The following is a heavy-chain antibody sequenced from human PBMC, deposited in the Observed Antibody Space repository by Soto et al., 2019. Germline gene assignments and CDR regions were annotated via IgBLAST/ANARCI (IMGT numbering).Heavy chain of an antibody. CDR3: ARVFGYGDYDYFDY. J-gene: IGHJ4*02. V-gene: IGHV1-18*01. CDR1: GYTFTSYG. Sequence: DSVKVSCKASGYTFTSYGISWARQAPGQGLEWMGWISAYNGNTNYAQKLQGRVTMTTDTSTSTAYMELRSLRSDDTAVYYCARVFGYGDYDYFDYWGQGTLVPVSS. D-gene: IGHD4-17*01. CDR2: ISAYNGNT.